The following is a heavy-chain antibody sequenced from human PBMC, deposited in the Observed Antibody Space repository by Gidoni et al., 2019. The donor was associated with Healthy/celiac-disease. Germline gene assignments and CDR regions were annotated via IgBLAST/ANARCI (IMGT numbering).Heavy chain of an antibody. CDR2: INPSGGST. V-gene: IGHV1-46*01. CDR3: ARDHGSPLYSSSWYGWFDP. CDR1: GYTVTIYY. D-gene: IGHD6-13*01. J-gene: IGHJ5*02. Sequence: QVQLVQSGAEVKKPGASVKVSFKASGYTVTIYYMPWVRQAPGQGLEWMGIINPSGGSTSYAQKFQGRVTMTRDTSTSTVYMELSSLRSEDTAVYYCARDHGSPLYSSSWYGWFDPWGQGTLVTVSS.